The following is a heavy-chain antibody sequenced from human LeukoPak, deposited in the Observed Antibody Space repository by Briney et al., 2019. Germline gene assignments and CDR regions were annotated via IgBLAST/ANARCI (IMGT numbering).Heavy chain of an antibody. CDR1: GGSFSGYY. J-gene: IGHJ4*02. Sequence: SETLSLTCAVYGGSFSGYYWSWIRPPPGKGLEWIGEINHSGSTNYNPSLKSRVTISVDTSKNQFSLKLSSVTAADTAVYYCMRPLYDFWSGYYYYWGEGTLVTASS. CDR2: INHSGST. CDR3: MRPLYDFWSGYYYY. D-gene: IGHD3-3*01. V-gene: IGHV4-34*01.